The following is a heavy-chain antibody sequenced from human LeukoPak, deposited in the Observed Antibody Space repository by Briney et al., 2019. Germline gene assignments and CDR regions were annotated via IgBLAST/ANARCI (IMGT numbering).Heavy chain of an antibody. V-gene: IGHV3-23*01. CDR1: GFTFSSYA. Sequence: GGSLRLSCAASGFTFSSYAMSWVRQAPGKGLEWVSSISGSGGNTYYADSVKGRFTISSDNSKNTLYLQMNSLRAEDTAVYYCAKAKSYYSNYDYWGQGTLVTVSS. J-gene: IGHJ4*02. CDR3: AKAKSYYSNYDY. CDR2: ISGSGGNT. D-gene: IGHD4-11*01.